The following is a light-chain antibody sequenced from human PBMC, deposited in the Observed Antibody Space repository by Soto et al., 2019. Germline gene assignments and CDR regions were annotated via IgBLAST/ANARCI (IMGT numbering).Light chain of an antibody. CDR3: QTWGTGILV. V-gene: IGLV4-69*01. CDR1: SGHSSYA. Sequence: QLVLTQSPSASASLGASVKLTCTLSSGHSSYAIAWHQQQPEKGPRYLMKLNSDGSHSKGDGIPDRFSCSSSGAERYLTISGLQSEDEADYYCQTWGTGILVFGGGTKVTVL. J-gene: IGLJ2*01. CDR2: LNSDGSH.